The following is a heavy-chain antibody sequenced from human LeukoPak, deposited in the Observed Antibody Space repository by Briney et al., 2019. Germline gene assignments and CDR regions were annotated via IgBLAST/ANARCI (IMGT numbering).Heavy chain of an antibody. CDR2: ISYTGST. V-gene: IGHV4-59*11. J-gene: IGHJ6*02. Sequence: SETLSLTCTVSGVSFTSHYWTWIRQSPGTGLEWIGYISYTGSTNYNPSLKSRVTMSVDTSKNQFSLKLSSVTAADTAVYYCARDKYYYDSSGYYFYYGMDVWGQGTTVTVSS. D-gene: IGHD3-22*01. CDR1: GVSFTSHY. CDR3: ARDKYYYDSSGYYFYYGMDV.